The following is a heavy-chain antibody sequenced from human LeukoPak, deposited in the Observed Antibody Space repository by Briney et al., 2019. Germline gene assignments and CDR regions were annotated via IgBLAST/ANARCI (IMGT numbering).Heavy chain of an antibody. CDR2: INPKNGGA. Sequence: ASVKVSCKASGGTFSSYAISWVRQAPGQGLEWMGWINPKNGGANYAPSFQGRVTMTRDRSITTVYMELTRLTSDDTAVYYCARASFWESPINWFDPWGQGTLVTVSS. J-gene: IGHJ5*02. V-gene: IGHV1-2*07. D-gene: IGHD3-16*01. CDR1: GGTFSSYA. CDR3: ARASFWESPINWFDP.